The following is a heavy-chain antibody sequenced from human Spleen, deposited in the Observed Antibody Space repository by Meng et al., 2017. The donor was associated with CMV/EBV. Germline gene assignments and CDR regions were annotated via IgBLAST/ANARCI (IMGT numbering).Heavy chain of an antibody. D-gene: IGHD5-24*01. J-gene: IGHJ4*02. CDR2: ISRSGTTI. CDR3: ATRRDGYNTH. V-gene: IGHV3-11*01. Sequence: GESLKISCGASGFNFSDYYMTWIRQAPGKGLEWVSYISRSGTTIRSADSAKGRFTISRDNAKNSVFLQMSSLRVEDTAVYYCATRRDGYNTHWGQGTLVTVSS. CDR1: GFNFSDYY.